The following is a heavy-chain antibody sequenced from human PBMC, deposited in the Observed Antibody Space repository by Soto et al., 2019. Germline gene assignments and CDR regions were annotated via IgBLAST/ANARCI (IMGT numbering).Heavy chain of an antibody. D-gene: IGHD3-9*01. CDR1: GGSFSGYY. Sequence: SETLSLTCAVYGGSFSGYYWSWIRQPPGKGLEWMGEINHSGSTNYNPSLKSRVTISVDTSKNQFSLKLSSVTAADTAVYYCARGLLRYFDWLSTPWYYFDYWGQGTLVTVSS. CDR3: ARGLLRYFDWLSTPWYYFDY. V-gene: IGHV4-34*01. J-gene: IGHJ4*02. CDR2: INHSGST.